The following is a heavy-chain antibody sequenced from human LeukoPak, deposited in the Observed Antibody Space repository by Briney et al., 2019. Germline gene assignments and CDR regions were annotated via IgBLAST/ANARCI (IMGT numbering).Heavy chain of an antibody. Sequence: SVKVSCKASGGTFSSYAISWVRQAPGQGLEWMGGIIPIFGTANYAQKFQGRVTITADKSTSTAYMELSSLRSEDTAVYYCARDGGYYDSSGWILGGALDIWGQGTMVTVSS. CDR2: IIPIFGTA. CDR1: GGTFSSYA. V-gene: IGHV1-69*06. J-gene: IGHJ3*02. D-gene: IGHD3-22*01. CDR3: ARDGGYYDSSGWILGGALDI.